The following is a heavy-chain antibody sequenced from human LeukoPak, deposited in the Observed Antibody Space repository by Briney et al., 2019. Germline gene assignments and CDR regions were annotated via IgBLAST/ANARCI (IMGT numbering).Heavy chain of an antibody. D-gene: IGHD4-11*01. CDR3: ARERLFYYSNYLFDY. J-gene: IGHJ4*02. CDR1: GGSISSYY. Sequence: NPSETLSLTCTVSGGSISSYYWSWIRQPAGKGLEWIGRIYTSGSTNYNPSLKSRVTMSVDTSKNQFSLKLSSVTAADTAVYYCARERLFYYSNYLFDYWGQGILVTVSS. CDR2: IYTSGST. V-gene: IGHV4-4*07.